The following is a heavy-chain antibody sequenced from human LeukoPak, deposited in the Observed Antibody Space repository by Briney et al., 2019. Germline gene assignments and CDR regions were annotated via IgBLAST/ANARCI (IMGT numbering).Heavy chain of an antibody. CDR1: GYTFTAYY. V-gene: IGHV1-2*02. J-gene: IGHJ4*02. CDR2: INPNSGGT. D-gene: IGHD3-10*01. Sequence: ASVKVSCKASGYTFTAYYMYWVRQAPGQGLEWMGWINPNSGGTKYAQKFQGRVTMTRDTSINTAYMDLSNLRSDDTAVYYCARDLMAVRGVVGIDYWGQGTLVTVSS. CDR3: ARDLMAVRGVVGIDY.